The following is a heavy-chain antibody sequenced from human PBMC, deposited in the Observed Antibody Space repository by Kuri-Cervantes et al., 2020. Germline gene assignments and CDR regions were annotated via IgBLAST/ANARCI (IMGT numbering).Heavy chain of an antibody. V-gene: IGHV4-4*02. Sequence: SETLSLTCAVSGGSISSSNWWSWVRQPPGKGLEWIGGIYHSGSTNYNPSLKSRVTISVDTSKNQFSLKLNSVTAADTAVYFCARYRRGEGKGFDYWGQGTLVTVSS. J-gene: IGHJ4*02. CDR3: ARYRRGEGKGFDY. CDR1: GGSISSSNW. CDR2: IYHSGST. D-gene: IGHD1-14*01.